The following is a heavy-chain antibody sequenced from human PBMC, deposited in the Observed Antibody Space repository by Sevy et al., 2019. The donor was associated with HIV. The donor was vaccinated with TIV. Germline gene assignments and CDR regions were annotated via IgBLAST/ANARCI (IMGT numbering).Heavy chain of an antibody. J-gene: IGHJ6*03. D-gene: IGHD4-4*01. CDR2: IYYSGST. V-gene: IGHV4-39*01. CDR1: GGSISSSTYY. CDR3: ARHYNNYTKYYYDMDV. Sequence: SETLSLTCTVSGGSISSSTYYWGWIRQPPGKGLEWIASIYYSGSTYYNPSLESRVTISVDTSKNQFSLKLSSVTAADTAVYYCARHYNNYTKYYYDMDVWGKGTTVTVSS.